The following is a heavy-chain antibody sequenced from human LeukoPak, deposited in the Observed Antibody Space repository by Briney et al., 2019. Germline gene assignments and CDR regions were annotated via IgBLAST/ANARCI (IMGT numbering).Heavy chain of an antibody. J-gene: IGHJ4*02. CDR2: ISSSSSYI. CDR1: GFTLSSYT. Sequence: PGGSLRLSCAASGFTLSSYTMNWVRQAPGKGLEWVSSISSSSSYIYYADSVKGRFTISRDNAKNSLSLQMNSLRAEDTAVYYCAREGGVGGAFDYWGQGTLVTVSS. CDR3: AREGGVGGAFDY. V-gene: IGHV3-21*01. D-gene: IGHD3-16*01.